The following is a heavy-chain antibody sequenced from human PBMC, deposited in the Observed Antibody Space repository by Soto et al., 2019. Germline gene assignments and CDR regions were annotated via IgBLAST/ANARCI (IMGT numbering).Heavy chain of an antibody. Sequence: SETLSLTCAVYGGSFSGYYWSWIRQPPGKGLEWIGEINHSGSTNYNPSLKSRVTISVDTSKNQFSLKLSSVTAADTAVYYCARGRRTTVTIDYWGQGTLVTV. CDR2: INHSGST. J-gene: IGHJ4*02. D-gene: IGHD4-17*01. CDR1: GGSFSGYY. V-gene: IGHV4-34*01. CDR3: ARGRRTTVTIDY.